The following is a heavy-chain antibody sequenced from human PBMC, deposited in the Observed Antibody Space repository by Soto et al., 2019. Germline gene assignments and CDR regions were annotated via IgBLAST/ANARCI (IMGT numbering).Heavy chain of an antibody. CDR2: ISGSGGST. J-gene: IGHJ4*02. CDR1: GFTFSSYA. D-gene: IGHD1-1*01. V-gene: IGHV3-23*01. CDR3: AKDFSFWNRCFDY. Sequence: EVQLLESGGGLVQPGGSLRLSCAASGFTFSSYAMSWVRQAPGKGLEWVSAISGSGGSTYYVDSVKGRFTISRDNSKNTLYLQMNSLRAEDTAVYYCAKDFSFWNRCFDYWGQGTLVTVSS.